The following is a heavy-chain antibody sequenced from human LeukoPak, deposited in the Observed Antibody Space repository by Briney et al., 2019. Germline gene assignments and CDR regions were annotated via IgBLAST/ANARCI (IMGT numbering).Heavy chain of an antibody. CDR2: INPGDSDT. Sequence: GESLKISFKGSGYKFTSYWIGWVRPMPGKGLEWMGLINPGDSDTRYSPSFQGQVTISAHKSVSTAYLQLSRLKASDTAMYYCARGNNENYYDWFDPWGQGTLVTVSS. CDR3: ARGNNENYYDWFDP. V-gene: IGHV5-51*01. D-gene: IGHD3-22*01. CDR1: GYKFTSYW. J-gene: IGHJ5*02.